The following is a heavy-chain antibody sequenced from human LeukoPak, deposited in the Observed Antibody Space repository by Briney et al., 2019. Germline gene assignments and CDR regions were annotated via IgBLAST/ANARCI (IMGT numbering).Heavy chain of an antibody. CDR2: ISWNSGSI. CDR3: AKDTGIAAFDY. J-gene: IGHJ4*02. V-gene: IGHV3-9*01. CDR1: GFTFDDYA. Sequence: GGSLRLSCAASGFTFDDYAMHWVRQAPGKGLEWVSGISWNSGSIGYADSVKGRFTISRDNAKNSLYLQMNSLRAEDTAVYYCAKDTGIAAFDYWGQGTLVTVSS. D-gene: IGHD6-13*01.